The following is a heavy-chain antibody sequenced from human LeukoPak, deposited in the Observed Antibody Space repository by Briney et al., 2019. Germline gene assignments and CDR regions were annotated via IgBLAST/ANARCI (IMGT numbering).Heavy chain of an antibody. CDR1: GGTFSSYA. CDR3: ARERSSRLQFGSEFDY. D-gene: IGHD5-12*01. J-gene: IGHJ4*02. V-gene: IGHV1-69*04. Sequence: ASVKVSCKASGGTFSSYAISWVRQAPGQGLEWMGRIIPILGIANYAQKFQGRVTITADKSTSTAYMELSSLRSEDTAVYYCARERSSRLQFGSEFDYWGQGTLVTVSS. CDR2: IIPILGIA.